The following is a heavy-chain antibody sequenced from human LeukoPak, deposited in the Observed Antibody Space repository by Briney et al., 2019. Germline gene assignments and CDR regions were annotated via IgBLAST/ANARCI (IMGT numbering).Heavy chain of an antibody. CDR2: INHSGST. CDR3: ARFRRLGFGSSDY. V-gene: IGHV4-34*01. D-gene: IGHD2-2*01. Sequence: GSLRLSCAASGFTFSSYGMHWVRQPPGKGLEWIGEINHSGSTNYNPSLKSRVTISVDTSKNQFSLKLSSVTAADTAVYYCARFRRLGFGSSDYWGQGTLVTVSS. J-gene: IGHJ4*02. CDR1: GFTFSSYG.